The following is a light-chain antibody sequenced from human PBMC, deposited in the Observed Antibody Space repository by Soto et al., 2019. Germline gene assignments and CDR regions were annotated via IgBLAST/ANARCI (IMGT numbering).Light chain of an antibody. Sequence: DIQLTQSPSFVSASVGDKVTITCRASQGIRNFLAWYHHKPGKAPKLLIYAASTLQSGVPSRFRGSGSGTKFTPTIYSLQPDDFATYCCQQLHTPPQVTFGGGTKVEIK. CDR1: QGIRNF. CDR3: QQLHTPPQVT. CDR2: AAS. V-gene: IGKV1-9*01. J-gene: IGKJ4*01.